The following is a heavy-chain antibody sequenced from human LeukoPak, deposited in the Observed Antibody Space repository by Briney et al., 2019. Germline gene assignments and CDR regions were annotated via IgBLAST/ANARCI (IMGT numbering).Heavy chain of an antibody. CDR1: GGSISSGGFY. J-gene: IGHJ6*02. CDR2: IYHAGST. Sequence: SETLSLTCTVSGGSISSGGFYWGWIRQSPGKGLEWIGYIYHAGSTYYNPSLKSRVTISVDRPENQFSLRLNSVTAADTAVYFCARVAAAADTVSGMDVWGQGTTVTVSS. D-gene: IGHD6-13*01. V-gene: IGHV4-30-2*06. CDR3: ARVAAAADTVSGMDV.